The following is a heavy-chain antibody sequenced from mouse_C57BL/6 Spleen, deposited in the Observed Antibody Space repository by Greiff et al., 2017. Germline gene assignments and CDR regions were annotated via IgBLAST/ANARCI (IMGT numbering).Heavy chain of an antibody. D-gene: IGHD6-1*01. CDR1: GYTFTSYW. CDR2: IYPGSGST. V-gene: IGHV1-55*01. J-gene: IGHJ4*01. Sequence: QVQLQQSGAELVKPGASVKMSCKASGYTFTSYWITWVKQRPGQGLEWIGDIYPGSGSTNYNEKFKSKATLTVDTSSSTAYMQLSSLTSEDSAVYYCAREGNSTPRGDYWGQGTSVTVSS. CDR3: AREGNSTPRGDY.